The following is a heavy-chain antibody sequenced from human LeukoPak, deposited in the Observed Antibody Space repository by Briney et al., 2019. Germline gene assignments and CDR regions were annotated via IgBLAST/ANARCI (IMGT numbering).Heavy chain of an antibody. CDR1: GFTFSSYG. Sequence: GGALRLSCAASGFTFSSYGMSWVRQAPGEGLEWVSAISGSGGSTYYADSVKGRFTISRDNSKNTLYLQMNSLRAEDTAVYYCAKDSGTGYYDSSGYYSDYWGQGTLVTVSS. CDR2: ISGSGGST. J-gene: IGHJ4*02. CDR3: AKDSGTGYYDSSGYYSDY. V-gene: IGHV3-23*01. D-gene: IGHD3-22*01.